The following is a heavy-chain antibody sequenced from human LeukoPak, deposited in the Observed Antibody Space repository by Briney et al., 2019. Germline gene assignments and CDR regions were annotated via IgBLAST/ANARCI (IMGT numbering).Heavy chain of an antibody. J-gene: IGHJ6*03. CDR1: GLTFSSYA. CDR2: ISGSGGST. Sequence: GGSLRLSCAASGLTFSSYAMTWVRQAPGKGLEWVSAISGSGGSTYYADSVKGRFTISRDNSKNTLFLQMNSLRAEDTAVYYCAKRRGLELLYYYYMDVWGKGTTVTVSS. CDR3: AKRRGLELLYYYYMDV. V-gene: IGHV3-23*01. D-gene: IGHD1-7*01.